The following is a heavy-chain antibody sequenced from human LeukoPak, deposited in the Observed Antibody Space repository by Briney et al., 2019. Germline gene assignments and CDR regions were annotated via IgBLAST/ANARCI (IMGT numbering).Heavy chain of an antibody. CDR2: INPNSGGT. J-gene: IGHJ6*02. Sequence: GASVKVSCKASGNTFTGYYMHWVRQAPEQGLDWREWINPNSGGTNYAQKFQGRVTMTRDTSISTAYMELSRLRSDDTAVYYCARLAGTTSYYYYGMDVWGQGTTVTVSS. V-gene: IGHV1-2*02. D-gene: IGHD1-1*01. CDR1: GNTFTGYY. CDR3: ARLAGTTSYYYYGMDV.